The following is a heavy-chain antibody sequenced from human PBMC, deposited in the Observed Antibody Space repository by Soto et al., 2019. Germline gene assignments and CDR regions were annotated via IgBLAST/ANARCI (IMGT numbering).Heavy chain of an antibody. V-gene: IGHV3-23*01. CDR2: ISGSGGST. D-gene: IGHD2-8*01. Sequence: PGGSLRLSCAASGFTFSSYAMSWVRQAPGKGLEWVSAISGSGGSTYYADSVKGRFTISRDNSKNTLYLQMNSLRAEDTAVYYCAKSWSPFDYYYGMDVWGQGTTVTVSS. CDR3: AKSWSPFDYYYGMDV. CDR1: GFTFSSYA. J-gene: IGHJ6*02.